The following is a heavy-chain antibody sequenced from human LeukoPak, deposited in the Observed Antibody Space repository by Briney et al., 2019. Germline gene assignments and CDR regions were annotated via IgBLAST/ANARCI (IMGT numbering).Heavy chain of an antibody. Sequence: ASVKVSCKASGYAFSGNPIHWVRQAPGEGLEWMGRIDPKNGDTFYAEKFQGRVTMTRDTSISTAYMELSRLTSDDTAVYYCARDPQYNWGPFDYWGQGILVTVSS. CDR3: ARDPQYNWGPFDY. CDR1: GYAFSGNP. V-gene: IGHV1-2*02. J-gene: IGHJ4*02. D-gene: IGHD1-20*01. CDR2: IDPKNGDT.